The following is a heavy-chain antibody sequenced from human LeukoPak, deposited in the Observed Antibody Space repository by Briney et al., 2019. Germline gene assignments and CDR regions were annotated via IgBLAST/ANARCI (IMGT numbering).Heavy chain of an antibody. CDR1: GFTFDDYG. Sequence: GGSLRLSCAASGFTFDDYGMSWVRQAPGKGLVWVSRINSDGSSTSYADSVKGRFTISRDNAKNTLYLQMNSLRAEDTAVYYCVRGSMVRGVITPNYYWGQGTLVTVSS. V-gene: IGHV3-74*01. CDR3: VRGSMVRGVITPNYY. J-gene: IGHJ4*02. D-gene: IGHD3-10*01. CDR2: INSDGSST.